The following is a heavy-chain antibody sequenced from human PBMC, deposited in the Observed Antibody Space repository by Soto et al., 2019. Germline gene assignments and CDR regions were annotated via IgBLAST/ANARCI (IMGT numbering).Heavy chain of an antibody. V-gene: IGHV3-11*05. CDR2: ISSSSSYT. J-gene: IGHJ3*01. D-gene: IGHD3-22*01. CDR3: ARDQLYYFDISGRPLNAFYV. Sequence: LSLTCAVYCGSFSGYYWSWIRQAPGKGLEWVSYISSSSSYTNYADSVKGRFTISRDNAKNSLYLQMNSLRAEDTAVYYCARDQLYYFDISGRPLNAFYVCGQGTMVTVS. CDR1: CGSFSGYY.